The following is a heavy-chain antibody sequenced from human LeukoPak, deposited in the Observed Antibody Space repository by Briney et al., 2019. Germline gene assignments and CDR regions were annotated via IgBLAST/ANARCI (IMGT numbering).Heavy chain of an antibody. V-gene: IGHV4-39*07. CDR1: GGSISSSSYY. CDR2: IYYSGST. D-gene: IGHD3-10*01. Sequence: SETLSLTCTVSGGSISSSSYYWGWIRQPPGKGLEWIGSIYYSGSTYYNPSLKSRVTISVDTSKNQFSLKLSSVTAADTAVYYCARVFGGSGSYYYYGMDVWGQGTTVTVSS. CDR3: ARVFGGSGSYYYYGMDV. J-gene: IGHJ6*02.